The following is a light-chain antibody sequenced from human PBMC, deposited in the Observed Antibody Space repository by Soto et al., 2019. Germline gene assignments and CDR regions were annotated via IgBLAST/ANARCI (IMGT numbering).Light chain of an antibody. CDR3: QSYDSSLSGSRVV. CDR2: GNS. CDR1: SSNIGAGYD. J-gene: IGLJ2*01. Sequence: QSVLTQPHSVSGAPGQRVTISCTGSSSNIGAGYDVHWYQQLPGTAPKLLIYGNSNRPSGVPDRFSGSKSGTSASLAITGLQAEDEADYYCQSYDSSLSGSRVVFGGGTKLTVL. V-gene: IGLV1-40*01.